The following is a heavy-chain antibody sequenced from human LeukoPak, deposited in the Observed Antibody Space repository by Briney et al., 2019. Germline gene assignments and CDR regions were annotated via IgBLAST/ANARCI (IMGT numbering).Heavy chain of an antibody. J-gene: IGHJ4*02. D-gene: IGHD1-26*01. Sequence: SGGSLRLSCTVSGFTVSSNSMSWVRQAPGKGLEWVSFIYSGTIHYSDSVKGRFTISRHNSKHTLFLQMNSLRDEDTAVYYCAKGRTLVGGSTRSYDCWGQGTLVTVS. CDR3: AKGRTLVGGSTRSYDC. CDR2: IYSGTI. V-gene: IGHV3-53*01. CDR1: GFTVSSNS.